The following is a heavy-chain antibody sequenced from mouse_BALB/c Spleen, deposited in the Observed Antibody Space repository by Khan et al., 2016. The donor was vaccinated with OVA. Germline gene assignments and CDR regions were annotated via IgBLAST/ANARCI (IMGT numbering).Heavy chain of an antibody. CDR2: IYPGNGYT. CDR3: AAAYYRNWFDY. J-gene: IGHJ2*01. V-gene: IGHV1S134*01. D-gene: IGHD2-5*01. Sequence: EVQLQESGAELGRPGSSVKLSCKTSGFTFTSYGIKWVKQRPGQGLEWIGYIYPGNGYTVYNEKFKGKATLTSDTSTNPAYLQLRSLTSEDTAVYSGAAAYYRNWFDYWGQGTTLTVSS. CDR1: GFTFTSYG.